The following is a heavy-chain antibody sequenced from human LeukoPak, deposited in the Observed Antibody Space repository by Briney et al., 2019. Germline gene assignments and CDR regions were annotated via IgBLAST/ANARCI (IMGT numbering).Heavy chain of an antibody. CDR3: ARDIELGINYFDY. V-gene: IGHV1-18*01. CDR2: ISAYNGNT. J-gene: IGHJ4*02. CDR1: GYTFTSYG. Sequence: ASEKVSCKASGYTFTSYGISWVRQAAGQGLEWMGWISAYNGNTNYAQKLQGRVTRTTDTSTSTAYMELRSLTSDDTAVYYCARDIELGINYFDYWGQGTLVTVSS. D-gene: IGHD7-27*01.